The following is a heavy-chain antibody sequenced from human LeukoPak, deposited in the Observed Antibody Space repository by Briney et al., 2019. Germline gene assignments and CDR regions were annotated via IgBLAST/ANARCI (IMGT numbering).Heavy chain of an antibody. J-gene: IGHJ4*02. Sequence: PGGSLRLSCAASGFTFSSYGMHWVRQAPGKGLEWVAVISYDGSNKYYADSVKGRFTISRDNSKNTLYLQMNSLRAEDTAVYYCANRAHVLTTVTTSEGVIPLHWGQGTLVTVSS. CDR2: ISYDGSNK. D-gene: IGHD4-11*01. CDR1: GFTFSSYG. CDR3: ANRAHVLTTVTTSEGVIPLH. V-gene: IGHV3-30*18.